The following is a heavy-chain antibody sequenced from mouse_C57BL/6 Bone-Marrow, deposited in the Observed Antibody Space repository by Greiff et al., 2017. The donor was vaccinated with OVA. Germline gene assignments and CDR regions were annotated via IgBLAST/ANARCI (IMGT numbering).Heavy chain of an antibody. Sequence: QVQLQQPGAELVMPGASVKLSCKASGYTFTSYWMHWVKQRPGQGLEWIGEIDPSDSYTNYNQKFKGKSTLTVDKSSSTAYMQLSSLTSEDSAVYYCARWEGRRYFDVWGTGATVTVSS. V-gene: IGHV1-69*01. J-gene: IGHJ1*03. CDR1: GYTFTSYW. CDR2: IDPSDSYT. CDR3: ARWEGRRYFDV. D-gene: IGHD1-2*01.